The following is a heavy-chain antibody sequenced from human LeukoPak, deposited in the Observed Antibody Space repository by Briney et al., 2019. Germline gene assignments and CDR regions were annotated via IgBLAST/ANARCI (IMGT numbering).Heavy chain of an antibody. CDR1: GFTFISYA. CDR2: ISGSGGST. CDR3: AKMASQYYDSSGYSLFDY. J-gene: IGHJ4*02. D-gene: IGHD3-22*01. V-gene: IGHV3-23*01. Sequence: GGSLRLSSAASGFTFISYAMSWVRQAPGKGLEWVSAISGSGGSTYYADSVKGRFTISRDNSKNTLYLQMNSLRAEDTAVYYCAKMASQYYDSSGYSLFDYWGQGTLVTVSS.